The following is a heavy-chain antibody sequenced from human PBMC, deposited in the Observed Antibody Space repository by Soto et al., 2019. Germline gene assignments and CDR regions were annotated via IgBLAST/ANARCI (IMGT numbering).Heavy chain of an antibody. CDR2: INPKSGGT. V-gene: IGHV1-2*04. CDR1: GYTFTGYY. CDR3: ARDLGGISMEGDDAFDI. Sequence: ASVKVSCKAFGYTFTGYYMHWVRQAPGQGLEWMGWINPKSGGTNYAQKFRGWVTMTRDTSISTAYMGLSRLRSDDTAVYFCARDLGGISMEGDDAFDIWGQGTMVTVSS. D-gene: IGHD3-10*01. J-gene: IGHJ3*02.